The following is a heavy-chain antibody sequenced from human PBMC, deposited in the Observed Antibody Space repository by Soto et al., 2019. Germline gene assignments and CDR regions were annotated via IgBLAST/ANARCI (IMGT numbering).Heavy chain of an antibody. CDR3: ARHFNWFDP. V-gene: IGHV4-39*01. Sequence: SETLSLTCTVSGGSISSSSYYWGWIRQPPGKGLEWIGSIYYSGSTYYNPSLKSRVTISVDTSKNQFSLKLSSVTAADTAVYYCARHFNWFDPWGQGTLVTV. CDR2: IYYSGST. CDR1: GGSISSSSYY. J-gene: IGHJ5*02.